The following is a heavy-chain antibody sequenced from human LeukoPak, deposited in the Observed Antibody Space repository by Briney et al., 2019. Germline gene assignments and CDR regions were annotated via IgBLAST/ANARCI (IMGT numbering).Heavy chain of an antibody. CDR1: GFTFSSYG. Sequence: SGGSLRLSCAASGFTFSSYGMSWVRQAPGKGLEWVSAISGSGGSTYYADSVKGRFTISRDNSKNTLYLQMNSLRAEDTAVYYCAKGPGRYCSGGSCYSGNWGQGTLVTVSS. CDR2: ISGSGGST. CDR3: AKGPGRYCSGGSCYSGN. J-gene: IGHJ4*02. V-gene: IGHV3-23*01. D-gene: IGHD2-15*01.